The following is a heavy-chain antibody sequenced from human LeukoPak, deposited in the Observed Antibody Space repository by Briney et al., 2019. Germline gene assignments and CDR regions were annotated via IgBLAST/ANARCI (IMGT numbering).Heavy chain of an antibody. D-gene: IGHD2-2*02. CDR1: GFTFDDYA. CDR3: AKEAGGYCSSTSCYSNSGFDY. J-gene: IGHJ4*02. V-gene: IGHV3-9*01. Sequence: GGSLRLSCAASGFTFDDYAMHWVRHAPGKGLEWVSGISWNSGSIGYADSVKGRFTISRDNAKNSLYLQMNSLRAEDTALYYCAKEAGGYCSSTSCYSNSGFDYWGQGTLVTVSS. CDR2: ISWNSGSI.